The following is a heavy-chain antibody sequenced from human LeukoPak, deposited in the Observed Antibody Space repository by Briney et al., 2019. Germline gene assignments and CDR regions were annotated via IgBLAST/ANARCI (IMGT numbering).Heavy chain of an antibody. V-gene: IGHV3-23*01. CDR3: ARDSYVDSEAVRWFDP. J-gene: IGHJ5*02. CDR2: ISGTGANT. CDR1: GFTLSNYA. D-gene: IGHD4-17*01. Sequence: GGSLRLSCAASGFTLSNYALSWVRQAPGQGLEGVSCISGTGANTYYADSVKGRFTISRDNSKNTLYLQMNSLRDEDTAVYYCARDSYVDSEAVRWFDPWGQGTLVTVSS.